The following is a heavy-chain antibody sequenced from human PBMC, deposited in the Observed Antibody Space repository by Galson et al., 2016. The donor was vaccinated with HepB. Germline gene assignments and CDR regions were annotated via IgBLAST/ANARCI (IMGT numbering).Heavy chain of an antibody. CDR2: ITSSGGST. CDR3: AKIFGISSSRSYGMDV. J-gene: IGHJ6*02. V-gene: IGHV3-23*01. Sequence: SLRLSCAASTFTFSNYGMRWVRQAPGKGLEWVSSITSSGGSTYYADSVKGRFTISRDNSKNTLYLRMNSLRAEDTAVYYCAKIFGISSSRSYGMDVWGQGTTVTVSS. CDR1: TFTFSNYG. D-gene: IGHD6-6*01.